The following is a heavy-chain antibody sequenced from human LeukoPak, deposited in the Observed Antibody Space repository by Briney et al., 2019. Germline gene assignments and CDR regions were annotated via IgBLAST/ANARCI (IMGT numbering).Heavy chain of an antibody. D-gene: IGHD3-22*01. J-gene: IGHJ3*02. CDR1: GYNFSNYW. CDR3: ASSYYYDSSGYDAFDI. Sequence: GESLKISCQASGYNFSNYWIAWVRQMPGKGLEWMGIIYPGDSDTRYSPSFQGQVTISADKSISTAYLQWSSLKASDTAMYYCASSYYYDSSGYDAFDIWGQGTMVTVSS. V-gene: IGHV5-51*01. CDR2: IYPGDSDT.